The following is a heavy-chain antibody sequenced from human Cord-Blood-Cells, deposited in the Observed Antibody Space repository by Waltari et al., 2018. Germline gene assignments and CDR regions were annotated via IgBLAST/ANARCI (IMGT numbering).Heavy chain of an antibody. CDR3: ATARPLGYYYYGMDV. CDR2: LIPILGTA. V-gene: IGHV1-69*01. J-gene: IGHJ6*02. Sequence: QVQLVQSGAEVKKPGYSVKVYCNAYGAPFSSYAIRWARHAPGKGLEWMGDLIPILGTANYAQKYQGRVTITADESTSTAYMELSSLRSEYTAVYYCATARPLGYYYYGMDVWGQGTTVTVSS. D-gene: IGHD6-6*01. CDR1: GAPFSSYA.